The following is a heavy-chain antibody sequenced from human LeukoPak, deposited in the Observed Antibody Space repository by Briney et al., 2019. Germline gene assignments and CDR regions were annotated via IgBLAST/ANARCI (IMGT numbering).Heavy chain of an antibody. Sequence: SETLSLTCTVSGGSISSYYWSWIRQPAGKGLEWIGRIYTSGSTNYNPSLMSRVTISVDTSKNQFSLNLSSVTAADTAVYFCARAPHFFDTSGSRYYFDYWGQGALVTVSS. CDR3: ARAPHFFDTSGSRYYFDY. D-gene: IGHD3-22*01. CDR2: IYTSGST. V-gene: IGHV4-4*07. J-gene: IGHJ4*02. CDR1: GGSISSYY.